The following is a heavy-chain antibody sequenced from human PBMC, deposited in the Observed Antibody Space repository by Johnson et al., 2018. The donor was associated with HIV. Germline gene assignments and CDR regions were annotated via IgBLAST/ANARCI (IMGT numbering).Heavy chain of an antibody. V-gene: IGHV3-7*05. D-gene: IGHD6-13*01. CDR3: ARGWRWRSRDAFDL. J-gene: IGHJ3*01. Sequence: VQLVESWGGLVQPGGSLRLSCAASGFTLNNYWMSWVRQSPGKGLEWVANIKQDGSEKYYVDSVKGRFTISRDNAKNSLYLAMNSLRVEDTAVYYFARGWRWRSRDAFDLWGQGTMVTVSS. CDR2: IKQDGSEK. CDR1: GFTLNNYW.